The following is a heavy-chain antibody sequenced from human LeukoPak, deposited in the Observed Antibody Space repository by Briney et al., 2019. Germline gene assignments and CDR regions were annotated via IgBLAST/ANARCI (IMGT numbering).Heavy chain of an antibody. Sequence: GGSLRLSCAASGFTVSSYWMSWVRQAPGKGLEWVANIKQDGSEKYYVDSVKGRFTISRDNAKNSLYLQMNSLRAEDTAVYYCARDGTMIVVDLFDYWGQGTLVTVSS. V-gene: IGHV3-7*01. CDR3: ARDGTMIVVDLFDY. D-gene: IGHD3-22*01. J-gene: IGHJ4*02. CDR2: IKQDGSEK. CDR1: GFTVSSYW.